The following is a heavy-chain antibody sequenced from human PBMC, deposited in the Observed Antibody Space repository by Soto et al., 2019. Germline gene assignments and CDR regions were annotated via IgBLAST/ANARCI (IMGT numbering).Heavy chain of an antibody. J-gene: IGHJ4*02. V-gene: IGHV4-34*02. CDR3: ALALGPTTGLDY. D-gene: IGHD1-26*01. Sequence: QVHLEQWGAGLLKPSETLSLTCAIYNSSLGAFHWTWIRQPPGKGLEWIGELIHGGSTNYNPSLKSRVTFSRNTSKSQFSLHVMSVTAAATAVYYCALALGPTTGLDYWGQGTLVTVSS. CDR2: LIHGGST. CDR1: NSSLGAFH.